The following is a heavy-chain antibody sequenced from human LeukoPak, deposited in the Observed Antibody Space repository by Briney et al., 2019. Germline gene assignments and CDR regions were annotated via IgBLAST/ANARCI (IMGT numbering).Heavy chain of an antibody. CDR1: GGSISSYY. Sequence: SETLSLTCTVSGGSISSYYWSWIRQPPGKGLEWIGYIYYSGSTDYNPSLKSRVTISVDTSKNQFSLKLSSVTAADTAVYYCARGGILTGTNWFDPWGQGTLVTVSS. CDR2: IYYSGST. J-gene: IGHJ5*02. CDR3: ARGGILTGTNWFDP. V-gene: IGHV4-59*01. D-gene: IGHD1-7*01.